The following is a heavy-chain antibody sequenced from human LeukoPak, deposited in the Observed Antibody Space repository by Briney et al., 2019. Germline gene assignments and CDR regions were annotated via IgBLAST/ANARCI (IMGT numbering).Heavy chain of an antibody. CDR3: ARGGAGTYYKRDGWFDP. CDR1: GYTFNSYD. V-gene: IGHV1-8*01. CDR2: MNPNTGNT. Sequence: GASVKVSCKASGYTFNSYDINWVRQATGQGLEWMGWMNPNTGNTGYGERFQGRVTVTRDNSISTAYMELNSLTSEDTAVYYCARGGAGTYYKRDGWFDPWGQGTVVTVSS. J-gene: IGHJ5*02. D-gene: IGHD3-10*01.